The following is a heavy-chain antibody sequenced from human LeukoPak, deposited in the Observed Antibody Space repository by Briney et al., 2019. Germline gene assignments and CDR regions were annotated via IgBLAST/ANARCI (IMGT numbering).Heavy chain of an antibody. D-gene: IGHD2-2*01. CDR2: IRGIAYGGTT. CDR3: TRDTRGGGSPAGPL. Sequence: GGSLRLSCAASGFTFSSYAMHWVRQAPGKGLEWLGFIRGIAYGGTTQYAASVEGRFSISRDDSESIGYLQMNSLKTEDTAVYYCTRDTRGGGSPAGPLWGQGTLVTVSS. CDR1: GFTFSSYA. V-gene: IGHV3-49*04. J-gene: IGHJ4*02.